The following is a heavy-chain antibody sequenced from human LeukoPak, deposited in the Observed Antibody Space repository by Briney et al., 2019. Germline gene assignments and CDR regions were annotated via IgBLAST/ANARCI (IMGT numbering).Heavy chain of an antibody. V-gene: IGHV4-34*01. CDR2: INHSGST. J-gene: IGHJ6*02. Sequence: SETLSLTCAVYGGSFSGYYWGWIRQPPGKGLEWIGEINHSGSTNYNPSLKSRVTISVDTSKNQFSLKLSSVTAADTAVYYCARGRRLLWFGESVYGMDVWGQGTTVTVSS. D-gene: IGHD3-10*01. CDR3: ARGRRLLWFGESVYGMDV. CDR1: GGSFSGYY.